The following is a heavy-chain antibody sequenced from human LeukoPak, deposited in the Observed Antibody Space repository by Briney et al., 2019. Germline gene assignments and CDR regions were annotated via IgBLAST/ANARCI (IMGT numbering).Heavy chain of an antibody. D-gene: IGHD5-18*01. V-gene: IGHV3-48*01. J-gene: IGHJ4*02. CDR3: ARQLGYSYGKLDY. Sequence: GGSLRLSCAASGFTFSSYSMNWVRQAPGKGLEWVSYISSSSSTIYYADSVKGRFTISRDNAKNSLYLQMNSLRAEDTAVYYCARQLGYSYGKLDYWGQGTLVTVSS. CDR1: GFTFSSYS. CDR2: ISSSSSTI.